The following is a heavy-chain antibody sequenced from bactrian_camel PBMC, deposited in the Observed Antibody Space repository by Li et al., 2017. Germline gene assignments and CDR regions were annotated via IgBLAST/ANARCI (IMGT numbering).Heavy chain of an antibody. CDR3: AADVGSMSGNCQPNY. J-gene: IGHJ4*01. V-gene: IGHV3S31*01. D-gene: IGHD6*01. CDR2: IYLGGGTS. CDR1: GFSYNINV. Sequence: QLVESGGGSVQAGGSLRLSCSHSGFSYNINVMGWFRQTPGQEREGVAAIYLGGGTSYYADSIKGRFTISVDNAKTTVTLQMNNLKPEDTAIYYCAADVGSMSGNCQPNYWGQGTQVTVS.